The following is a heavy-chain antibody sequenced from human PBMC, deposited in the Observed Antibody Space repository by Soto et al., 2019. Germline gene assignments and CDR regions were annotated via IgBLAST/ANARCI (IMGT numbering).Heavy chain of an antibody. CDR2: ISLYSDGT. J-gene: IGHJ5*02. Sequence: AVKVSCKPAADTFSNHGITRVRLAPGQPLEWLGWISLYSDGTNYARKFQGRVSMTTDTSTTTAYMELRSLRSDDTALYYCARVVPGAEAWFGPWGQGTLVTDSS. CDR3: ARVVPGAEAWFGP. CDR1: ADTFSNHG. V-gene: IGHV1-18*04. D-gene: IGHD2-2*01.